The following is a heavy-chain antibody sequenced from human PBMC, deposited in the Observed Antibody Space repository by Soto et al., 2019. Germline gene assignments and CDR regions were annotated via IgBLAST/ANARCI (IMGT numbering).Heavy chain of an antibody. CDR2: ISSSSSYI. CDR1: GFTFSSYS. D-gene: IGHD6-19*01. Sequence: EVQLGESGGGLVNPGGSLRLSFAASGFTFSSYSMTWVRQAPGKGLEWVSSISSSSSYIYYADSVKGRFTISRDNAQNSLYLQMNSLRAEDTAVYYWARVEEYSSGLFDYWGQGTMVTVSS. V-gene: IGHV3-21*01. CDR3: ARVEEYSSGLFDY. J-gene: IGHJ4*02.